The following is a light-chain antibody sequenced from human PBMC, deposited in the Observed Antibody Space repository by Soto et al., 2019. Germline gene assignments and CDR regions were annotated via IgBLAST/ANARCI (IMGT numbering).Light chain of an antibody. CDR3: QQYNVWPLT. CDR1: QSVSNN. V-gene: IGKV3-15*01. J-gene: IGKJ4*01. Sequence: EIVMTQSPATLSVSPGERATLSCRASQSVSNNLAWYQQKPGQTPKLLIYVASTRATGIPARFSGSGSGTEFTLTISSLKSEDFAVYYCQQYNVWPLTFGGGTKAEFK. CDR2: VAS.